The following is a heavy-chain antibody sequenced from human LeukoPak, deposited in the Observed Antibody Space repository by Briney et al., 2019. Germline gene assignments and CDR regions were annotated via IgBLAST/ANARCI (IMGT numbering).Heavy chain of an antibody. CDR3: ARGAYCSSISCFKGFDY. J-gene: IGHJ4*02. D-gene: IGHD2-2*01. CDR1: GGSISTYY. CDR2: IHTSGST. V-gene: IGHV4-4*07. Sequence: PSETLSLTCTVSGGSISTYYWSWIRQPAGKGLEWIGRIHTSGSTNYNPSLKSRVTISVDTSKNQFSLNLSSVTAADTAVYYCARGAYCSSISCFKGFDYRGEGTLVTVSS.